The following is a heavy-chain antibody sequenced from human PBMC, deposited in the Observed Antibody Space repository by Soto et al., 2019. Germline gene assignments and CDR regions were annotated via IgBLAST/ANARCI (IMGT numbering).Heavy chain of an antibody. V-gene: IGHV3-23*01. CDR1: GFTFSSYA. D-gene: IGHD6-13*01. CDR3: AKVRGSSWPGKGSPPIIDAFDI. Sequence: GGSLRLSCAASGFTFSSYAMSWVRQAPGKGLEWVSAISGSGGSTYYADSVKGRFTISRDNSKNTLYLQMNSLRAEDTAVYYCAKVRGSSWPGKGSPPIIDAFDIWGQGTMVTVSS. CDR2: ISGSGGST. J-gene: IGHJ3*02.